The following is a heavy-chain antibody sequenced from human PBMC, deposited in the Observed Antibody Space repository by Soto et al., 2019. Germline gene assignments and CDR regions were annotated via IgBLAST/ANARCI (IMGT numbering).Heavy chain of an antibody. V-gene: IGHV4-59*01. Sequence: QVQLQESGPGLVKPSETLSLTCTVSGGSITSYYWSWIRQPPGKGLEWIGYIHNSGSTSYNPSLQSRVTISADVSKNQFSLDLRSVTAADTAVYYCGRRWSGTDYWGHGTLVTVSS. CDR2: IHNSGST. CDR3: GRRWSGTDY. D-gene: IGHD3-10*01. J-gene: IGHJ4*01. CDR1: GGSITSYY.